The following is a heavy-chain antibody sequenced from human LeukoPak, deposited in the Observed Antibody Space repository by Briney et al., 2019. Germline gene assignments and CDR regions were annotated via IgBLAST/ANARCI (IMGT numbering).Heavy chain of an antibody. CDR3: ARGTNYYDSTGMSD. CDR1: GFTFTNCS. CDR2: IWYDGSYK. D-gene: IGHD3-22*01. Sequence: PGRSLRLSCATSGFTFTNCSMHWVRQAPGKGLEWVAVIWYDGSYKYYADSVKGRFTISRDNAKNTLYLQVNSLRAEDTAVYFCARGTNYYDSTGMSDWGQGTLVTVSS. V-gene: IGHV3-33*01. J-gene: IGHJ4*02.